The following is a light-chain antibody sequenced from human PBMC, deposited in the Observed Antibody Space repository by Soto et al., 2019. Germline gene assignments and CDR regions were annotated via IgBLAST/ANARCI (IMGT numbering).Light chain of an antibody. J-gene: IGKJ5*01. Sequence: DKVMTQSPATRSVSPVERATLSFRASQSVSSNLAWYQQKPGQAPRLLIYAASTRATDIPARFSGSGSGTEFTLTISSLQSEDFAIYYCQQYNNWPITFGQGTRLEIK. CDR2: AAS. CDR3: QQYNNWPIT. CDR1: QSVSSN. V-gene: IGKV3-15*01.